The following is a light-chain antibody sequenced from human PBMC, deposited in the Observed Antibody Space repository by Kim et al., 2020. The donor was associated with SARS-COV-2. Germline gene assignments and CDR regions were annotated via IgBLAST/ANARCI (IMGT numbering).Light chain of an antibody. V-gene: IGLV1-47*01. CDR2: RNN. CDR3: AAWDDSLSGYV. J-gene: IGLJ1*01. CDR1: SSNIGSNY. Sequence: GQRVTISCSGSSSNIGSNYVYWYQQLPGTAPKLLIYRNNQRPSGVPDRFSGSKSGTSASLAISGLRSEDEADYYCAAWDDSLSGYVFGTGTKVTVL.